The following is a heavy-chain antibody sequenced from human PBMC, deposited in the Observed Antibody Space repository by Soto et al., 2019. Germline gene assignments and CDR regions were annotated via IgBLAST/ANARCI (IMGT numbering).Heavy chain of an antibody. D-gene: IGHD3-3*01. V-gene: IGHV3-30*18. CDR3: AKDLHLGVVNMDGMDV. J-gene: IGHJ6*02. CDR1: GFTFSSYG. Sequence: QVQLVESGGGVVQPGRSLRLSCAASGFTFSSYGMHWVRQAPGKGLERVAVISYDGSNKYYADSVKGRFTISRDNSKTTLYLQMNSLRAEDTAVYYCAKDLHLGVVNMDGMDVLGQGTTVNVSS. CDR2: ISYDGSNK.